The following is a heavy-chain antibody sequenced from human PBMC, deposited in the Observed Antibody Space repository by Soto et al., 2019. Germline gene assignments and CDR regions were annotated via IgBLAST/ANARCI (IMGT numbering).Heavy chain of an antibody. Sequence: PSETLSLTCTVSGGSISSYYWSWIRQPPGKGLEWIGYIYYSGSTNYNPSLKSRVTISVDTSKNQFSLKLSSVTAADTAVYYCASSKDCTNGVCRFDYWGQGPLVTVSS. J-gene: IGHJ4*02. CDR2: IYYSGST. V-gene: IGHV4-59*08. D-gene: IGHD2-8*01. CDR3: ASSKDCTNGVCRFDY. CDR1: GGSISSYY.